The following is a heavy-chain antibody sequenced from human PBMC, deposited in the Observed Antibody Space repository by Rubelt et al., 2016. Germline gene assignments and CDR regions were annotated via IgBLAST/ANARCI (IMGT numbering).Heavy chain of an antibody. CDR3: ARSPRYDFEDNWFDP. Sequence: QVQLVQSGAEVKKPGASVKVSCKASGYTFTSYGISWVRQAPGQGLAWMGWINAYPGNTNYARKLQGIVPMTTDTSTSTAYMELRSLRSDDTAVYYCARSPRYDFEDNWFDPWGQGTLVTVSS. D-gene: IGHD3-3*01. J-gene: IGHJ5*02. V-gene: IGHV1-18*01. CDR2: INAYPGNT. CDR1: GYTFTSYG.